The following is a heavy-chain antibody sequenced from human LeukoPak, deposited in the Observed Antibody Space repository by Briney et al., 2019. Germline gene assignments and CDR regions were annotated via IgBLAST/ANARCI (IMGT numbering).Heavy chain of an antibody. CDR3: AGGQWLVWGVY. CDR2: IYYSGST. Sequence: SETLSLTCTVSGDSISSYYWSWIRQPPGKGLEWIGYIYYSGSTNYNPSLKSRVTISVDTSKNQLSLKLSSVTVADTAVYYCAGGQWLVWGVYWGQGTQVTVSS. J-gene: IGHJ4*02. CDR1: GDSISSYY. D-gene: IGHD6-19*01. V-gene: IGHV4-59*12.